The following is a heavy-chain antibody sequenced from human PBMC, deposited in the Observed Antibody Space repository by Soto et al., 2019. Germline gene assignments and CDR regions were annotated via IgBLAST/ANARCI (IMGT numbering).Heavy chain of an antibody. V-gene: IGHV3-15*01. D-gene: IGHD2-2*01. CDR3: TTDSADIVVVPATFGMDV. CDR2: IKSITDGGTT. J-gene: IGHJ6*02. CDR1: GITFSNAW. Sequence: GGSLSLSCAASGITFSNAWMTWVRQPPGKGLEWVGRIKSITDGGTTDYAAPVKGRFTISRDDSKDTLYLQMNNLRTEDTAVYHCTTDSADIVVVPATFGMDVWGQGTTVTVSS.